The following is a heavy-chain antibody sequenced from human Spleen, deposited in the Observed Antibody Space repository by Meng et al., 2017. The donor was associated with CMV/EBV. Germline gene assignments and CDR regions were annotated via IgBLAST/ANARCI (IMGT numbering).Heavy chain of an antibody. CDR3: AKDSTSDWFTSDYYGMDV. D-gene: IGHD3-9*01. V-gene: IGHV3-23*01. Sequence: GESLKISCAASGFTISTYEMNWVRQAPGKGLEWVSSITWSGGTTYADSVKGRLTTSRDNSKNTLYLQMNSLRAEDTAIYFCAKDSTSDWFTSDYYGMDVWGQGTTVTVSS. CDR2: ITWSGGTT. J-gene: IGHJ6*02. CDR1: GFTISTYE.